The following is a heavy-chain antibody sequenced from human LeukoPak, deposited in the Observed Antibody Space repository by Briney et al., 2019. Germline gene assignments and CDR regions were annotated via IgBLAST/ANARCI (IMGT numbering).Heavy chain of an antibody. CDR3: AKDDSAVGDFTLGY. Sequence: GGSLRLSCSASGFTFSDYAMHWVRQAPGKGLEYVSAITNNGGSTYYANSVKGRFTISRDNSKNTLYLQMNSLRAEDTAVYYCAKDDSAVGDFTLGYWGQGTLVTVSS. D-gene: IGHD3-16*01. V-gene: IGHV3-64*04. J-gene: IGHJ4*02. CDR1: GFTFSDYA. CDR2: ITNNGGST.